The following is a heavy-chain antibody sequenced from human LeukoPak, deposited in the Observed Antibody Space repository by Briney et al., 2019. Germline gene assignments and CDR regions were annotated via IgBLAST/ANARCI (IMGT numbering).Heavy chain of an antibody. CDR3: AAPGGGDWYWGPLDF. Sequence: GRSLRLSCAASGFTFSSYGMHWVRQAPGKGLEWVAVITSDGSDKYYADSVKGRFTISRDNSKNTLFLQMNSLRVEDTAVYYCAAPGGGDWYWGPLDFWAQGTLVTVSS. CDR2: ITSDGSDK. D-gene: IGHD6-19*01. V-gene: IGHV3-30*03. CDR1: GFTFSSYG. J-gene: IGHJ4*02.